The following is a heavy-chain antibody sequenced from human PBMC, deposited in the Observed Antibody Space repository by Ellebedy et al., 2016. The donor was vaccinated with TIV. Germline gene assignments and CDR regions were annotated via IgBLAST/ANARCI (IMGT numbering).Heavy chain of an antibody. V-gene: IGHV1-2*02. CDR2: INPNSGGT. D-gene: IGHD2-15*01. CDR1: GYTFTGYY. CDR3: ATTTNCSGSCYPHDYYYYGMDV. J-gene: IGHJ6*02. Sequence: AASVKVSCKASGYTFTGYYMHWVRQAPGQGLEWMGWINPNSGGTNYAQKFQGRVTMTRDTSISTAYMELSRLRSDDTAVYYCATTTNCSGSCYPHDYYYYGMDVWGQGTTVTVSS.